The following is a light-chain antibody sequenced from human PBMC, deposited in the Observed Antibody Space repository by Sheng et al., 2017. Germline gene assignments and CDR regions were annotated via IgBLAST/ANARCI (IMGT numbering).Light chain of an antibody. CDR3: QQRSNWPLT. CDR2: GAS. CDR1: QSVRNN. V-gene: IGKV3-15*01. Sequence: EIVMTQSPATLSVSPGERATLSCRASQSVRNNLAWYQQKPGQAPRLLIYGASTRATGIPARFSGSGSGTEFTLSISSLQSEDFAVYYCQQRSNWPLTFGGGTKVEIK. J-gene: IGKJ4*01.